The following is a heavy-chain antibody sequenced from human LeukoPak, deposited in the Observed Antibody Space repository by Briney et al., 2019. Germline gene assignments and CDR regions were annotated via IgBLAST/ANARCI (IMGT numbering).Heavy chain of an antibody. V-gene: IGHV3-30*04. J-gene: IGHJ4*02. Sequence: PGGSLRLSCAASGFTFSSYAMHWVRQAPGKGLEWVAVISYDGSNKYYADSVKGRFTISRDNAKNSLYLQMNSLRAEDTAVYYCARAYDYVWGSYHLDYWGQGTLVTVSS. D-gene: IGHD3-16*02. CDR2: ISYDGSNK. CDR1: GFTFSSYA. CDR3: ARAYDYVWGSYHLDY.